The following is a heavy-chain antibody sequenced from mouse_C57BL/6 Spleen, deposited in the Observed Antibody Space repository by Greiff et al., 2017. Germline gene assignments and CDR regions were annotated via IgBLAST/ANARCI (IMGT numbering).Heavy chain of an antibody. CDR2: IDPSDSYT. J-gene: IGHJ4*01. CDR3: ARRSYDYYAMDY. Sequence: KESCKASGYTFTSYWMHWVKQRPGQGLEWIGEIDPSDSYTNYNQKFKGKSTLTVDKSSSTAYMQLSSLTSEDSAVYYCARRSYDYYAMDYWGQGTSVTVSS. V-gene: IGHV1-69*01. D-gene: IGHD2-12*01. CDR1: GYTFTSYW.